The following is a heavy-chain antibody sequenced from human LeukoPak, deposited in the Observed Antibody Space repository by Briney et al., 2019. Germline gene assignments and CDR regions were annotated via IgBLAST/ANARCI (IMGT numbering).Heavy chain of an antibody. CDR1: GYTFTSYG. CDR3: ARGKLGYYYYHMDA. V-gene: IGHV1-69*05. Sequence: SVKVSCKASGYTFTSYGISWVRQAPGQGLEWMGGIIPIYGTANSAEKFKGRVTITTDESTSTAYMELSSLISEDTAVYYCARGKLGYYYYHMDAWGKGTTVIVSS. J-gene: IGHJ6*03. CDR2: IIPIYGTA. D-gene: IGHD3-3*02.